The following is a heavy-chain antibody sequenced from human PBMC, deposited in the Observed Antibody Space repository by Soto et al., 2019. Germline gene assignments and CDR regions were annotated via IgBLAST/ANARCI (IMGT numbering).Heavy chain of an antibody. Sequence: SETLSLTCTVSGGSISSGDYYWSWIRQPPGKGLEWIGYIYYSGSTYYNPSLKSRVTISVDTSKNQFSLKLSSVTAADTAVYYCARGRESVVGGGDYWGQGTLVTVPQ. D-gene: IGHD2-15*01. V-gene: IGHV4-30-4*01. CDR2: IYYSGST. J-gene: IGHJ4*02. CDR1: GGSISSGDYY. CDR3: ARGRESVVGGGDY.